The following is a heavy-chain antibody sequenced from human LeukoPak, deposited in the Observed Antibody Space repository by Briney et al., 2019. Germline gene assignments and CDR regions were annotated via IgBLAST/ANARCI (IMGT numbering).Heavy chain of an antibody. J-gene: IGHJ1*01. V-gene: IGHV4-39*01. CDR1: GGSISSSSYY. Sequence: SETLSLTCTVSGGSISSSSYYWGWIRQPPGKGLEWIGSIYYSGSTYYNPSLKSRVTIPVDTSKNQFSLKLSSVTAADTAVYYCAVILAHSRFPHWGQGTLVTVSS. CDR3: AVILAHSRFPH. D-gene: IGHD3-3*02. CDR2: IYYSGST.